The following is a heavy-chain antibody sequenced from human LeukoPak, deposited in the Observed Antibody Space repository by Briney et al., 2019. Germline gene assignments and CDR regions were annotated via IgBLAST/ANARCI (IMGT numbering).Heavy chain of an antibody. J-gene: IGHJ4*02. CDR3: ARVDSSDRPNDY. CDR1: GYTFTSYG. Sequence: ASVKVSCKASGYTFTSYGISWVRQAPGQGLEWMGWISAYNGNTSHAQKLQGRVTMTTDTSTSTAYMELRSLRSDDTAVYYCARVDSSDRPNDYWGQGTLVTVSS. CDR2: ISAYNGNT. D-gene: IGHD5-18*01. V-gene: IGHV1-18*01.